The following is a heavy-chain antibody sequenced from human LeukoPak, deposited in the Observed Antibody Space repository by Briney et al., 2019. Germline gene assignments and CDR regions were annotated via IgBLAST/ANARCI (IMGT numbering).Heavy chain of an antibody. CDR3: ADWRKTTLGGGFDP. CDR1: GGSIRSGGYY. J-gene: IGHJ5*02. CDR2: IYYSGSA. D-gene: IGHD1-1*01. Sequence: SETLSLTCTVSGGSIRSGGYYWSWIRQYPGKGLEWIGYIYYSGSACYNPSLKSRVTISVDTSKNQFSLKLSSVTAADTAVYFCADWRKTTLGGGFDPWGQGTLVTVSS. V-gene: IGHV4-31*03.